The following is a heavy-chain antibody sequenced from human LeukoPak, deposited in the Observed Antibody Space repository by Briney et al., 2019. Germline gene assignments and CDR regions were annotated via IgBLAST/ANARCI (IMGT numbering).Heavy chain of an antibody. Sequence: GGSLRHSCAASGFTFSSYEMNWVRQAPGKGLEWVSYISSSGSTIYYADSVKGRFTISRDNAKNSLYLQMNSLRAEDTAVYYCARGEPVVVITTWFDPWGQGTLVTVSS. D-gene: IGHD3-22*01. CDR3: ARGEPVVVITTWFDP. CDR1: GFTFSSYE. J-gene: IGHJ5*02. CDR2: ISSSGSTI. V-gene: IGHV3-48*03.